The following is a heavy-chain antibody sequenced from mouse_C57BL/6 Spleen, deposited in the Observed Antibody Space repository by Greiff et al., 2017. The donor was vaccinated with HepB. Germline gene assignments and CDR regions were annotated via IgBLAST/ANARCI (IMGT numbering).Heavy chain of an antibody. J-gene: IGHJ4*01. D-gene: IGHD1-1*01. CDR1: GFTFSSYA. V-gene: IGHV5-4*01. Sequence: EVQLVESGGGLVKPGGSLKLSCAASGFTFSSYAMSWVRQTPEKRLEWVATISDGGSYTYYPDNVKGRFTISRDNDKNNLYLQMSHLKSEDPAMYYCARDQHYYGSLYYAMDYWGQGTSVTVSS. CDR3: ARDQHYYGSLYYAMDY. CDR2: ISDGGSYT.